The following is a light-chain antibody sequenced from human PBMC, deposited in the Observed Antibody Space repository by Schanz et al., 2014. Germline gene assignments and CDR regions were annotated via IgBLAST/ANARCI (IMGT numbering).Light chain of an antibody. CDR3: SSYTSSSTVV. J-gene: IGLJ2*01. V-gene: IGLV2-14*01. CDR2: EVS. Sequence: QSALTQPASVSGSPGQSITISCTGTSSDVGGYNYVSWYQQHPGKAPKLMIYEVSKRPSGVPDRFSGSKSGNTASLTVSGLQAEDESDYYCSSYTSSSTVVFGGGTKLTVL. CDR1: SSDVGGYNY.